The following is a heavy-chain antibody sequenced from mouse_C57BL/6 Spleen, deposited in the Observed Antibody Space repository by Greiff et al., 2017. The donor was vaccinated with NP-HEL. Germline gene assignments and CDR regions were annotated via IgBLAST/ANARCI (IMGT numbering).Heavy chain of an antibody. J-gene: IGHJ3*01. D-gene: IGHD4-1*01. CDR2: IHPSDSDT. CDR1: GYTFTSYW. CDR3: AIQNWAWFAY. Sequence: QVQLQQPGAELVKPGASVKVSCKASGYTFTSYWMHWVKQRPGQGLEWIGRIHPSDSDTNYNQKFKGKATLTVDKSSSTTYMQLSSQQSEDSAVYYYAIQNWAWFAYWGQGTLVTVSA. V-gene: IGHV1-74*01.